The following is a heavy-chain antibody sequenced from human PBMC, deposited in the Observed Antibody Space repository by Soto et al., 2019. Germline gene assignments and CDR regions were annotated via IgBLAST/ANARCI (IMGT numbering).Heavy chain of an antibody. CDR2: IYYSGST. Sequence: SETLSLTCTVSGGSISSSSYYWGWIRQPPGKGLEWIGSIYYSGSTYYNPSLKSRVTISVDTSKNQFSLKLSSVTAADTAVYYCARHHYGGLAFDIWGQGTMVTVSS. V-gene: IGHV4-39*01. J-gene: IGHJ3*02. D-gene: IGHD4-17*01. CDR1: GGSISSSSYY. CDR3: ARHHYGGLAFDI.